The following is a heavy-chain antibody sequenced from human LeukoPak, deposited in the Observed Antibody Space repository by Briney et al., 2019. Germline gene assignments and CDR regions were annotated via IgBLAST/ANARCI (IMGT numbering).Heavy chain of an antibody. CDR1: GFTFSSFA. CDR2: ISYDGSNK. CDR3: ARDSTTGGAFDI. D-gene: IGHD1-1*01. V-gene: IGHV3-30-3*01. J-gene: IGHJ3*02. Sequence: GRSLRLSCAASGFTFSSFAMHWVRQAPGKGLEWVAVISYDGSNKSYADSVKGRFTISRDSSRNTLLLQMNSLRAEDTALYYCARDSTTGGAFDIWGRGTMVTVSS.